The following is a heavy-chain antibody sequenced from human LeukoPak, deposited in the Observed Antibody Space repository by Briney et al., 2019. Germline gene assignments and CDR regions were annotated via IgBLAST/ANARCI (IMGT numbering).Heavy chain of an antibody. V-gene: IGHV3-7*01. D-gene: IGHD2-2*01. J-gene: IGHJ3*02. CDR2: IKEDGSEK. CDR1: GFTFSSDW. Sequence: GGSLRLSCAASGFTFSSDWMSWVRQAPGKGLEWVANIKEDGSEKYYVDSVKGRFTISRDNAKNSLYLQMNSLRAEDTAVYYCARDSGIYCSSTSCHGAFDIWGQGTMVTVSS. CDR3: ARDSGIYCSSTSCHGAFDI.